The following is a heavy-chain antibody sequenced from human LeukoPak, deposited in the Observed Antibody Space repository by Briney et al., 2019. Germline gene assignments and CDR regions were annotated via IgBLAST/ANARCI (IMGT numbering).Heavy chain of an antibody. J-gene: IGHJ3*02. CDR3: ARDAGIVAFDI. D-gene: IGHD2-15*01. Sequence: GGSLRLSCVASGFTFGGYTINWVRLAPGKGLEWVSSISSSLNMYFAESVKGRFTISRDSARNSVSLQLNSLRVEDTDVYYCARDAGIVAFDIWGQGTVVTVSS. V-gene: IGHV3-21*01. CDR1: GFTFGGYT. CDR2: ISSSLNM.